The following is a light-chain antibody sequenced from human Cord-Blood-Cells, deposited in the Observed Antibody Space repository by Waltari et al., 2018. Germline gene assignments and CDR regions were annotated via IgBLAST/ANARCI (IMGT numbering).Light chain of an antibody. J-gene: IGLJ1*01. CDR2: DTS. CDR1: TGAVTRGPY. Sequence: QAVVTQEPSLTVSPGGTVTLTCGPSTGAVTRGPYTYWFQQKPGQAPRTLIYDTSNKHSWTPARFSGSLLGGKAALTLSGAQPEDEAEYYCLLSYSGARVFGTGTKVTVL. V-gene: IGLV7-46*01. CDR3: LLSYSGARV.